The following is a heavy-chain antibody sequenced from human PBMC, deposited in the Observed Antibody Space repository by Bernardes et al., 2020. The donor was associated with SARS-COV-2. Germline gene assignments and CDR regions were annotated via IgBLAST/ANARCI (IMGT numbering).Heavy chain of an antibody. D-gene: IGHD6-6*01. J-gene: IGHJ4*02. V-gene: IGHV1-2*02. CDR1: GYTFTGYY. Sequence: ASVKVSCKASGYTFTGYYMHWVRQAPGQGLEWMGWINPKRGDTNYAQKFQGRVTMTRDTSINTAYMELSSLRSDDTAVYYCARDDSIESRPTPFYWGQGTLVTVSS. CDR2: INPKRGDT. CDR3: ARDDSIESRPTPFY.